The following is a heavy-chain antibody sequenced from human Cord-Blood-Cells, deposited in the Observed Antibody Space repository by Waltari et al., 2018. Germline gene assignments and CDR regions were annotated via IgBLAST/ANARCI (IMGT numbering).Heavy chain of an antibody. CDR1: GFTFSSYA. Sequence: EVQLLESGGGLVQPGGSLRLSCAASGFTFSSYAMSWVRQAPGKGLEWVSAISGSGGSTYYADSVKGRFTISRDNSKNTLYLQMNSLRAEDTAVYYCAKDLPTYSGYDYDAFDIWGQGTMVTVSS. CDR3: AKDLPTYSGYDYDAFDI. V-gene: IGHV3-23*01. J-gene: IGHJ3*02. CDR2: ISGSGGST. D-gene: IGHD5-12*01.